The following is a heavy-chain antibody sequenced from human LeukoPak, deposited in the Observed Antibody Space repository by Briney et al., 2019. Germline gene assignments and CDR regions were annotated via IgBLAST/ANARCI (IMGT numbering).Heavy chain of an antibody. CDR3: ARDGGEGAAAGTSDY. CDR1: GFTVSSNY. Sequence: GGSLRLSCAASGFTVSSNYMSWVRQAPGKGLEWVSVIYSGGSTYYADSVKGRFTISRDNSKNTLYLQMNSLRAEDTAVYYCARDGGEGAAAGTSDYWGQGTLVTVSS. V-gene: IGHV3-66*01. D-gene: IGHD6-13*01. J-gene: IGHJ4*02. CDR2: IYSGGST.